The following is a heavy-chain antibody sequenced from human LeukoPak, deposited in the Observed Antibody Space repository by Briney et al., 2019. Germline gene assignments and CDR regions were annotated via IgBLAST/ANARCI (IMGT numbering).Heavy chain of an antibody. V-gene: IGHV1-2*02. CDR1: GYTFTAYH. J-gene: IGHJ4*02. D-gene: IGHD2-2*01. Sequence: ASVKVSCKASGYTFTAYHMHWVRQAPGQGLEWMGWINPHSGGTNFAQKFQGRVTMTRDTSITTAHMELSRLTSDDTAMYYCAREIPCSSSSCLDYWGQGTLVTVSS. CDR2: INPHSGGT. CDR3: AREIPCSSSSCLDY.